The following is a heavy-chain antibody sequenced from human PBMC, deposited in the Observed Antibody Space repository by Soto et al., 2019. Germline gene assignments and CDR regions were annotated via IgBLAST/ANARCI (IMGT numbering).Heavy chain of an antibody. CDR3: AKDQSGYSYGHYFDY. Sequence: PGGSGLSCAASGFTFRSYGMHWVRQAPGKGLEWVAVISYDGSNKYYADSVKGRFTISRDNSKNTLYLQMNSLRAEDTAVYYCAKDQSGYSYGHYFDYWGQGTLVTVSS. D-gene: IGHD5-18*01. V-gene: IGHV3-30*18. CDR2: ISYDGSNK. CDR1: GFTFRSYG. J-gene: IGHJ4*02.